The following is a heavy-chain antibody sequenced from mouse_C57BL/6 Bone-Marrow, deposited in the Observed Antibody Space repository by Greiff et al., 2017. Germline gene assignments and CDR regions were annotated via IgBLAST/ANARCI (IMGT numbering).Heavy chain of an antibody. CDR2: IWSGGST. CDR3: ALTGTYYFDY. J-gene: IGHJ2*01. Sequence: VKLKQSGPGLVQPSQSLSITCTVSGFSLTSYGVHWVRQSPGKGLEWLGVIWSGGSTDSNAAFISRLSISKDNSKSQVFFKMNSLQADDTAIYYCALTGTYYFDYWGQGTTLTVSS. CDR1: GFSLTSYG. V-gene: IGHV2-2*01. D-gene: IGHD4-1*01.